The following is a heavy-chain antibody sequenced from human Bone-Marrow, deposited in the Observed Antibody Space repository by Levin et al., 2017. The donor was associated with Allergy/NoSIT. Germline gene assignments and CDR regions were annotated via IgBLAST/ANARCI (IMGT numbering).Heavy chain of an antibody. J-gene: IGHJ6*02. V-gene: IGHV3-11*01. D-gene: IGHD1/OR15-1a*01. Sequence: GGSLRLSCAASGFTFSDYYMSWIRQAPGKGLEWVSYITNSGTTIYNADSVKGRFTISRDNPKNSLYLQMNSLRAEDTAVYYCARDMNKAYYYYGLDVWGQGTTVTVSS. CDR2: ITNSGTTI. CDR3: ARDMNKAYYYYGLDV. CDR1: GFTFSDYY.